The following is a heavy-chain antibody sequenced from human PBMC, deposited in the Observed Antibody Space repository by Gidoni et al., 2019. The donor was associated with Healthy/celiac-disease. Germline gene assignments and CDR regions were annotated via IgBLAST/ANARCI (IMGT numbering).Heavy chain of an antibody. Sequence: EVQLLESGGGLVQPGGSLRLSCAASGFTFSSSAMTWVRQPPGKGLEWVSAISGSGGSTYYADSVKGRFTISRDNSKNTLYLQMNSLRAEDTAVYYCAKDPLLDQLLYVSAWGGMDVWGQGTTVTVSS. J-gene: IGHJ6*02. CDR3: AKDPLLDQLLYVSAWGGMDV. V-gene: IGHV3-23*01. D-gene: IGHD2-2*02. CDR1: GFTFSSSA. CDR2: ISGSGGST.